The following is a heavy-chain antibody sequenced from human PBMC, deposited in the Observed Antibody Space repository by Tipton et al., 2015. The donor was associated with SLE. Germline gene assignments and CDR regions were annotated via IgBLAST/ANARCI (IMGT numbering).Heavy chain of an antibody. CDR1: GFTFSNYA. CDR2: INWNGGST. J-gene: IGHJ3*02. D-gene: IGHD4-17*01. Sequence: SLRLSCAASGFTFSNYAMAWVRQAPGKGLEWVSGINWNGGSTGYADSVKGRFTISRDNAKNSLYLQMNSLRAEDTALYYCARDQYGDYGQDAFDIWGQGTMVTVSS. V-gene: IGHV3-20*04. CDR3: ARDQYGDYGQDAFDI.